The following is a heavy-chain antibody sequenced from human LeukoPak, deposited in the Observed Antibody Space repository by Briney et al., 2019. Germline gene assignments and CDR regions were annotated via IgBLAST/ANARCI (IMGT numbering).Heavy chain of an antibody. D-gene: IGHD2-21*02. V-gene: IGHV4-59*01. CDR3: ARVLVYCGGDYYDFDY. CDR1: GGSINSYY. CDR2: IYYSGST. Sequence: PSETLSLTCTVSGGSINSYYWSWIRQPPGKGLEWIGCIYYSGSTNYNPSLKSRVTISVDTSKKQFSLKLSSVTAADTAVYYCARVLVYCGGDYYDFDYWGQGTLVTVSS. J-gene: IGHJ4*02.